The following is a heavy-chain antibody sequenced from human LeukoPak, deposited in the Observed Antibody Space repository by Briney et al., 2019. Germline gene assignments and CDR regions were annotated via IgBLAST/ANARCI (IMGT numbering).Heavy chain of an antibody. CDR2: MNPNSGNT. V-gene: IGHV1-8*01. D-gene: IGHD6-6*01. CDR3: ARDRIAARPPYYMDV. CDR1: GYTFTSYD. Sequence: ASVKVSCKASGYTFTSYDINWVRQATGQGLEWMGWMNPNSGNTGYAQKFQGRVTMTRNTSISTAYMELSSLRSEDTAVYYCARDRIAARPPYYMDVWGKGTTVTVSS. J-gene: IGHJ6*03.